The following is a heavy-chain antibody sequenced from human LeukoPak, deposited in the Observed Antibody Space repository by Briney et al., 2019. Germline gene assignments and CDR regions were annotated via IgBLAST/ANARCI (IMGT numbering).Heavy chain of an antibody. Sequence: SETLSLTCTVSGGSLSSYYWSWIRQPPGKGLEWIGYIYYSGSTNYNPSLKSRVTISVDTSRNQFSLKLSSVTAADTAVYYCARDGVYYGSGANWFDPWGQGTLVTVSS. CDR1: GGSLSSYY. D-gene: IGHD3-10*01. J-gene: IGHJ5*02. V-gene: IGHV4-59*01. CDR2: IYYSGST. CDR3: ARDGVYYGSGANWFDP.